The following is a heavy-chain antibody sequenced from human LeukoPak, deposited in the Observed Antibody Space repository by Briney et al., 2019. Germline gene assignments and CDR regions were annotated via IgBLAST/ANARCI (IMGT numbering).Heavy chain of an antibody. CDR3: ARGGNYDFWSGYQYYFDY. V-gene: IGHV3-66*02. D-gene: IGHD3-3*01. CDR2: IYNGGST. CDR1: GFTVSSNY. J-gene: IGHJ4*02. Sequence: PGGSLRLSCAASGFTVSSNYMSWVRQAPGKGLEWVSVIYNGGSTYYADSVKGRFTISRDNSKNTLYLQMNSLRTEDTAVYYCARGGNYDFWSGYQYYFDYWGQGTLVTVSS.